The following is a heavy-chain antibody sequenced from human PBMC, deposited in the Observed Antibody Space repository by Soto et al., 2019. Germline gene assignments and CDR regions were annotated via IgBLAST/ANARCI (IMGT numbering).Heavy chain of an antibody. J-gene: IGHJ4*02. CDR3: ARDTTAAGTDY. CDR2: IYDSGST. CDR1: GGSISSGGYY. V-gene: IGHV4-31*03. D-gene: IGHD6-13*01. Sequence: QVQLQASGPGLVKPSQTLSLTCTVSGGSISSGGYYWSWIRQHPGKGLEWIGYIYDSGSTYYNPSLKSRVTISVDTSKNQFSLKLSSVTAADTAVYYCARDTTAAGTDYWGQGTLVTVSS.